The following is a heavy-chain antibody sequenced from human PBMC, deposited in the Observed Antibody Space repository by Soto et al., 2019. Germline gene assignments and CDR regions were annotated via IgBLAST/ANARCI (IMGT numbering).Heavy chain of an antibody. D-gene: IGHD5-18*01. CDR3: ARGMDRAKTGY. J-gene: IGHJ4*02. Sequence: SETLSLTCAVYGGSFNGYYLSWIRQPPGKGLEWIGEVSHGEGTYYNPSLKSRVTISVDTSKNQFSLTLNSVTAADTAVYYCARGMDRAKTGYWGRGTLVTVSS. V-gene: IGHV4-34*01. CDR2: VSHGEGT. CDR1: GGSFNGYY.